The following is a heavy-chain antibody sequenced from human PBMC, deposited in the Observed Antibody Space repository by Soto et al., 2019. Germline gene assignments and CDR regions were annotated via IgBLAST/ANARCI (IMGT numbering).Heavy chain of an antibody. CDR3: ARDYDFWSGPDTLDQYGMDV. V-gene: IGHV1-18*01. CDR1: GYTFTSYG. J-gene: IGHJ6*02. CDR2: ISAYNGNT. Sequence: GASVKVSCKASGYTFTSYGISWVRQAPGQGLEWMGWISAYNGNTNYAQKLQGRVTMTTDTSTSTAYMELRSLRSDDTAVYYCARDYDFWSGPDTLDQYGMDVWGQGTTVTAP. D-gene: IGHD3-3*01.